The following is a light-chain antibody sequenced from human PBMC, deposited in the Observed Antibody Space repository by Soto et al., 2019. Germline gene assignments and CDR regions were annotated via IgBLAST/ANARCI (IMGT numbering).Light chain of an antibody. CDR3: QQYYDTPT. CDR1: QSVFYSSSNKNF. V-gene: IGKV4-1*01. Sequence: DIVMTQSPDSLAVSLGERATINCKSSQSVFYSSSNKNFLAWYQQRPGQPPKPLIYWASLRESGVPDRFSGSGSGTDFTLTISSLQAEDVAVYYCQQYYDTPTFGGGTKVEIK. CDR2: WAS. J-gene: IGKJ4*01.